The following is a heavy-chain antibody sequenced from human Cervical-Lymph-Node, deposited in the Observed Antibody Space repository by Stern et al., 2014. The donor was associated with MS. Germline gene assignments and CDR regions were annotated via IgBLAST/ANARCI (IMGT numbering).Heavy chain of an antibody. CDR1: GGSISSSNW. Sequence: QVQLQESGPGLVKPSGTLSLTCAVSGGSISSSNWWSWVRQSPGKGLEWIGESDHSGSTIYNPSLKSRVTVSVDKSKNPFSLNLRSGPAADTAVYFCARFPASRPHVFDSWGQGTLVTVSS. J-gene: IGHJ4*02. D-gene: IGHD6-13*01. V-gene: IGHV4-4*02. CDR2: SDHSGST. CDR3: ARFPASRPHVFDS.